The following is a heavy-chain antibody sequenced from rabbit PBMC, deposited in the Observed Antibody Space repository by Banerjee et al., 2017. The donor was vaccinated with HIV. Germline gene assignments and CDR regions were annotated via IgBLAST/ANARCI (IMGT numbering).Heavy chain of an antibody. CDR1: GLDFSSGYW. V-gene: IGHV1S40*01. Sequence: QSLEESGGDLVKPGASLTLTCKASGLDFSSGYWISWVRQAPGKGLEWIACIYTGSGNTWYASWVNGRFTISKTSSTTVTLQMTSLTAADTATYFCARTFAGTAYDLWGQGTLVTVS. J-gene: IGHJ4*01. CDR3: ARTFAGTAYDL. D-gene: IGHD4-2*01. CDR2: IYTGSGNT.